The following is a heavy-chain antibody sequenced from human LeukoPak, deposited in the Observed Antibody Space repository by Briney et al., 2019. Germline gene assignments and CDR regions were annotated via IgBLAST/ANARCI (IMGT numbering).Heavy chain of an antibody. D-gene: IGHD3-16*01. CDR3: AKDQGLRQYDYYYYMDV. J-gene: IGHJ6*03. V-gene: IGHV3-30*02. Sequence: PGGSLRLSCAASRFTFSNYGIHWVRQAPGKGLEWVAFIRYDGSKKYYADSVKGRFTISRDNSRNTLYLQMNSLRAEDTAVYYCAKDQGLRQYDYYYYMDVWGKGTTVTISS. CDR2: IRYDGSKK. CDR1: RFTFSNYG.